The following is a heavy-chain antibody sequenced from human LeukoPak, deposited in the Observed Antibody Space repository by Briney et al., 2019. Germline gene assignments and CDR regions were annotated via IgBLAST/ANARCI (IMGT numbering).Heavy chain of an antibody. Sequence: ASVKVSCKASGYTFTSYGISWVRQAPGQGLEWLGWISAYNGNTNHAEKLQDRVTMTTGTSTSTAYMELRSPSSDDTAVYYCARSGVQTANSWYIYWGQGTLVTVSS. D-gene: IGHD6-13*01. V-gene: IGHV1-18*01. CDR2: ISAYNGNT. J-gene: IGHJ4*02. CDR1: GYTFTSYG. CDR3: ARSGVQTANSWYIY.